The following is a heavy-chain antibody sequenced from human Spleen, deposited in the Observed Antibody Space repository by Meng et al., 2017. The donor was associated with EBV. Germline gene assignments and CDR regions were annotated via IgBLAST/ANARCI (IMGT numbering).Heavy chain of an antibody. V-gene: IGHV4-39*01. CDR2: VHYTGST. D-gene: IGHD6-19*01. J-gene: IGHJ5*02. CDR3: ARPFPSWQSPRLDPFGA. CDR1: GDSISSFYY. Sequence: LQLRESGQGQVKPSETLSLTCTVSGDSISSFYYWGWIRQPPGRGLEWIGSVHYTGSTYYSPSLKSRVTVSVDTSKNQFSLRLTSVTAADTAAYYCARPFPSWQSPRLDPFGAWGQGTLVTVSS.